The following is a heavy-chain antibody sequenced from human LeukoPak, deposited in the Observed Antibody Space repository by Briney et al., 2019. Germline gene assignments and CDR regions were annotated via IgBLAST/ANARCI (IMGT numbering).Heavy chain of an antibody. J-gene: IGHJ4*02. CDR3: ARGGRDYGDFLAGH. CDR2: INPSGGRT. D-gene: IGHD4-17*01. Sequence: GASVKISCKASGYTFISYFMNWVRQAPGQGLEWMGIINPSGGRTNYAQKFEGRVIVTRDTSTGRVYMELYSLRSEDTAVYYCARGGRDYGDFLAGHWGQGTLVTVSS. CDR1: GYTFISYF. V-gene: IGHV1-46*01.